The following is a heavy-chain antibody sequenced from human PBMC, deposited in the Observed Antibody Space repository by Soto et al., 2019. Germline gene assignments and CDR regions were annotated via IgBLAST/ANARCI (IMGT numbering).Heavy chain of an antibody. Sequence: GGSLRLSCTASGFTFGDYAMSWFRQAPGKGLEWVGFIRSKAYGGTTEYAASVKGRFTISRDDSKSIAYLQMNSLKTEDTAVYYCTRGSGLHDPPDAFDIWGQGTMVTVSS. D-gene: IGHD4-4*01. CDR2: IRSKAYGGTT. CDR1: GFTFGDYA. CDR3: TRGSGLHDPPDAFDI. V-gene: IGHV3-49*03. J-gene: IGHJ3*02.